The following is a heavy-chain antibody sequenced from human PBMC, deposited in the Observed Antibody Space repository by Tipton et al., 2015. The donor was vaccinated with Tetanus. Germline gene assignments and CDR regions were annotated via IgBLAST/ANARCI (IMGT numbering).Heavy chain of an antibody. CDR3: ASGSALDS. J-gene: IGHJ4*02. CDR1: EGTHY. CDR2: MNPNTGHA. V-gene: IGHV1-8*01. Sequence: QSGAEVKKPGSSVKISCEISEGTHYISWVRQATGQGLEWLGYMNPNTGHAGYAQKFQGRVTMTSNISITTAYMELRNLRSDDTAVYYCASGSALDSWGQGSLVIVSS.